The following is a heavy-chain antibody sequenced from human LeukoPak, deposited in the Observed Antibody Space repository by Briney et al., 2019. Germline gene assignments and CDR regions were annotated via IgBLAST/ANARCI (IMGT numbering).Heavy chain of an antibody. CDR3: ARAGMAAVGIDWFDP. D-gene: IGHD6-13*01. V-gene: IGHV1-69*05. Sequence: ASVTVSCKASGGTFSSYAISWVRQAPGQGLEWMGGIIPIFGTANYAQKFQGRVTITTDESTSTAYMELSSLRSEDTAVYYCARAGMAAVGIDWFDPWGQGTLVTVSS. CDR1: GGTFSSYA. J-gene: IGHJ5*02. CDR2: IIPIFGTA.